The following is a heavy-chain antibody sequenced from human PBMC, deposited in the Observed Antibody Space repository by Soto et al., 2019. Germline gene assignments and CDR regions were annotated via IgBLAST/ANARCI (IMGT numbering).Heavy chain of an antibody. J-gene: IGHJ4*02. Sequence: VGSLRLSCAASGFTFSSYAMSWVRQAPGKGLEWVSAISGSGGSTYYADSVKGRFTISRDNSKNTLYLQMNSLRAEDTAVYYCAKNSVWFGEYIDYWGQGTLVTVSS. V-gene: IGHV3-23*01. CDR3: AKNSVWFGEYIDY. CDR2: ISGSGGST. CDR1: GFTFSSYA. D-gene: IGHD3-10*01.